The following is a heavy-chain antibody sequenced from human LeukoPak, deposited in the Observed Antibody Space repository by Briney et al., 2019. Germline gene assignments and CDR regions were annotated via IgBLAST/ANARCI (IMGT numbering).Heavy chain of an antibody. CDR3: ASLNSGSYSPGMDV. CDR2: ISAYNGNT. D-gene: IGHD1-26*01. J-gene: IGHJ6*02. V-gene: IGHV1-18*04. CDR1: GYTFTSYG. Sequence: GASVKVSCKASGYTFTSYGISWVRQAPGQGLEWMGWISAYNGNTNYAQKLQGRVTMTTDTSTSTAYMELRSLRSDDTAVYYCASLNSGSYSPGMDVWGQGTTVTVSS.